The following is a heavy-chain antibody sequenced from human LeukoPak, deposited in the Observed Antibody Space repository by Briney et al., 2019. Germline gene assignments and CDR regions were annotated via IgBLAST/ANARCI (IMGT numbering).Heavy chain of an antibody. D-gene: IGHD6-13*01. J-gene: IGHJ4*02. CDR1: GFTFTTYA. V-gene: IGHV3-23*01. Sequence: GGSLRLSCAASGFTFTTYAMTWVRQAPGKGLEWVSFISGSGDSAYYADSVKGRFTISRDNSKNTVYLQMNSLTAEDTAVYYCTRERKSGIAAFDYWGQGTLVTVSS. CDR2: ISGSGDSA. CDR3: TRERKSGIAAFDY.